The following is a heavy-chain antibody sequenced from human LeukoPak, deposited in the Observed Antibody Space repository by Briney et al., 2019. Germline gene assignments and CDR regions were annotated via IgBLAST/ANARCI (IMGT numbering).Heavy chain of an antibody. V-gene: IGHV3-74*01. J-gene: IGHJ1*01. D-gene: IGHD3-22*01. CDR3: ARDLRGYPY. CDR1: RFTFSNYW. CDR2: IYNDGSST. Sequence: GGSLRLSCAASRFTFSNYWMHWVRQAPGKGLVWVSRIYNDGSSTSYADSVKGRFTISRDNAKNSLYLQMTSLRAEDTAVYYCARDLRGYPYWGQGTLVTVSS.